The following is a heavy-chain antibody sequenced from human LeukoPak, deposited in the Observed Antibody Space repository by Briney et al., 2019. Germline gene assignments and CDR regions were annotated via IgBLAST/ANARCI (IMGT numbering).Heavy chain of an antibody. CDR1: GYTFTSYG. J-gene: IGHJ3*02. CDR3: ARENYVLLWFGERKGDAFDI. D-gene: IGHD3-10*01. CDR2: ISAYNGNT. Sequence: GASVKVSCKASGYTFTSYGISWVRQAPGQGLEWMGWISAYNGNTNYAQKLQGRVTMTTDTSTSTAYMELRSLRSDDTAVYYCARENYVLLWFGERKGDAFDIWGQGTMVTVSS. V-gene: IGHV1-18*01.